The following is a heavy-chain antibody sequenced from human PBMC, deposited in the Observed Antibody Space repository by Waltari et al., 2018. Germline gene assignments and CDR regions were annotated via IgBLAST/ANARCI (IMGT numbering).Heavy chain of an antibody. CDR3: ATGAAGFSYGPTKY. CDR1: GDTFTKYA. D-gene: IGHD3-10*01. CDR2: IIPFYRTS. V-gene: IGHV1-69*01. Sequence: QVHLVQSGAEVKKPGSSVKVSCKAAGDTFTKYALSWVRQAPGLGLEWVAGIIPFYRTSNHAEKFQGRVTLSADETTKTVYLELSSLRSEDTAVYFCATGAAGFSYGPTKYWGPGTLVTVSS. J-gene: IGHJ4*02.